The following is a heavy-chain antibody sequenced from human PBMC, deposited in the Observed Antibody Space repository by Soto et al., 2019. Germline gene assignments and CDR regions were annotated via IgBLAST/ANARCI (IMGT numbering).Heavy chain of an antibody. V-gene: IGHV3-30*18. CDR3: AKERSSSWYYFDY. J-gene: IGHJ4*02. CDR1: GFTFSSYG. Sequence: GGSLRLSCAASGFTFSSYGMHWVRQAPGKGLEWVAVMSSDGSIKYYADSVKGRFTISRDNSKNTLYLQINSLRAEDTAVYYCAKERSSSWYYFDYWGQGTLVTVSS. CDR2: MSSDGSIK. D-gene: IGHD6-13*01.